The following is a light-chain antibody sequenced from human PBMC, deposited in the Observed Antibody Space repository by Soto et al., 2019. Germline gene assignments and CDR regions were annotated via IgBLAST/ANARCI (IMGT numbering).Light chain of an antibody. CDR2: GAS. J-gene: IGKJ1*01. CDR1: PSVTNF. Sequence: EIVLTQSPGTLSLSPGERAALCCRASPSVTNFLAWYQQKPGQAPRLLIYGASTRATGVPARFSGSGSGTEFTLTISSLQSEDFAVYYCQHYSNWPPETFGQGTKVDI. V-gene: IGKV3-15*01. CDR3: QHYSNWPPET.